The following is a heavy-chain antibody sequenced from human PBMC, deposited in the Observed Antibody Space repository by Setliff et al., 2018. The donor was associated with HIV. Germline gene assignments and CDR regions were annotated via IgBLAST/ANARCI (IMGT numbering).Heavy chain of an antibody. CDR1: GVTFSNCS. Sequence: ASVKVSCKASGVTFSNCSISWVRQAPGQGLEWMGGIIPMYGPAHYAQKFQGRVTITADESTTTAYMELNSLTSEDTALYYCARVGFSSRHTGDFFDSWGQGTLVTVS. CDR3: ARVGFSSRHTGDFFDS. D-gene: IGHD5-18*01. CDR2: IIPMYGPA. J-gene: IGHJ4*02. V-gene: IGHV1-69*13.